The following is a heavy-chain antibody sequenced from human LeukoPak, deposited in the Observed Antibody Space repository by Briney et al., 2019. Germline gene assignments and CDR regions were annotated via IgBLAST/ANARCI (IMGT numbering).Heavy chain of an antibody. CDR2: ISYDGSNK. D-gene: IGHD3-22*01. J-gene: IGHJ4*02. V-gene: IGHV3-30*04. CDR3: ARLLTYYYDSSGYQHGDY. Sequence: GGSLRLSCAASGFTFSSYAMHWVRQAPGKGLEWVAVISYDGSNKYYADSVKGRFTISRDNSKNTLYLQMNSLRAEDTAVYYCARLLTYYYDSSGYQHGDYWGQGTLVTVSS. CDR1: GFTFSSYA.